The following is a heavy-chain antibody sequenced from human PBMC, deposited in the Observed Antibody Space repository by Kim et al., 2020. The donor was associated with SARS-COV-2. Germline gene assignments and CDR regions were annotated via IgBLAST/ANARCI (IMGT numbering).Heavy chain of an antibody. V-gene: IGHV3-21*01. CDR2: ISSSYI. D-gene: IGHD1-7*01. CDR1: GFTFSSYS. J-gene: IGHJ4*02. CDR3: ARVITGTWGGDY. Sequence: GGSLRLSCAASGFTFSSYSMNWVRQAPGKGLEWVSSISSSYIYYADSVKGRFTISRDNAKNSLYLQMNSLRAEDTAVYYCARVITGTWGGDYWGQGTLVTVSS.